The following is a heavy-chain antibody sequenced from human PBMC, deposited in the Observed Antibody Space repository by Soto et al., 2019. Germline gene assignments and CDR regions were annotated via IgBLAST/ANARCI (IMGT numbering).Heavy chain of an antibody. J-gene: IGHJ6*02. CDR3: AKERYGQLWLADYGLDV. CDR2: ISDDGSNK. V-gene: IGHV3-30*18. Sequence: QVQLVESGGGVVQSGRSLRLSCAASGFTFSSYGIQWVRQAPGKGLEWVALISDDGSNKYYADSVKGRFTTSRDNSKNTLYLQMNSLRPEDTAVYYCAKERYGQLWLADYGLDVWGQGNTGTVSS. D-gene: IGHD3-10*01. CDR1: GFTFSSYG.